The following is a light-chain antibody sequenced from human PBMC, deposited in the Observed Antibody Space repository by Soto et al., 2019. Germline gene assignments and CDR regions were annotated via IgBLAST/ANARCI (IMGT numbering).Light chain of an antibody. CDR2: VES. Sequence: DVQVTQSPSSLSSSVGDIFTITCRASQNINNYLNWYQQKPGKAPKLLISVESNLQSGVPSRFSGRGSGTEFTLTISSLQPEDFATYYCQQSYTTPLTFGGGTKVDIK. CDR3: QQSYTTPLT. CDR1: QNINNY. J-gene: IGKJ4*01. V-gene: IGKV1-39*01.